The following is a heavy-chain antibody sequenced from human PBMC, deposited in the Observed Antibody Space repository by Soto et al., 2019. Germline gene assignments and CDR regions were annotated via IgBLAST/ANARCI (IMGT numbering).Heavy chain of an antibody. CDR1: GGSISSGDYY. D-gene: IGHD5-18*01. Sequence: PSETLSLTCTVSGGSISSGDYYWSWIRQPPGKGVEWIGYIYYSGSTYYNPSLKSRVTMSVDTSKNQFSLKLSSVTAADTAVYYCARFPRGYSYGFHYWGQGALVTVSS. V-gene: IGHV4-30-4*01. CDR3: ARFPRGYSYGFHY. CDR2: IYYSGST. J-gene: IGHJ4*02.